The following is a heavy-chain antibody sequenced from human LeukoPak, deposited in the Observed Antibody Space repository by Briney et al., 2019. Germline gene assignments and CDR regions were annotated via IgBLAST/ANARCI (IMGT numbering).Heavy chain of an antibody. J-gene: IGHJ6*02. CDR2: IYYSGST. Sequence: SETLSLTCTVSGGSISSYYWSWIRQPPGKGLEWIGYIYYSGSTNYNPSLKSRVTISVDTSKNQFSLKLSPVTAADTAVYYCARVPRSGYSSSWALGYYGMDVWGQGTTVTVSS. D-gene: IGHD6-13*01. CDR1: GGSISSYY. CDR3: ARVPRSGYSSSWALGYYGMDV. V-gene: IGHV4-59*01.